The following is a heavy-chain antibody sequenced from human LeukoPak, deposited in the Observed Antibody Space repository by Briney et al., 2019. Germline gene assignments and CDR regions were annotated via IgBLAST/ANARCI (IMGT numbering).Heavy chain of an antibody. Sequence: GGSLRLSCAVSGFTFSNYNMNWVRQAPGKGLEWVSYISSSGRTIYYADSVKGRFTISRDNAKNSLYLQMNSLRAEDTAVYYCARDLEGYCSGGSCYAAGSDYWGQGTLVTVSS. CDR2: ISSSGRTI. CDR1: GFTFSNYN. V-gene: IGHV3-48*04. D-gene: IGHD2-15*01. J-gene: IGHJ4*02. CDR3: ARDLEGYCSGGSCYAAGSDY.